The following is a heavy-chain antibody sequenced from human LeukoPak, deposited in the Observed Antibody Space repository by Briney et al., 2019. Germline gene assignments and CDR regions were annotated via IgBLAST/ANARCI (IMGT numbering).Heavy chain of an antibody. J-gene: IGHJ4*02. V-gene: IGHV3-7*01. CDR3: AREPTAVRL. CDR1: GFTFSSHW. Sequence: GGSLRLSCAASGFTFSSHWMSWVRQAPGKGLEWVANIERDGSEKNYVESVKGRFTISRDNAKNALYLQMNSLRAEDTAVYFCAREPTAVRLWGQGTLVTVSS. CDR2: IERDGSEK. D-gene: IGHD4-17*01.